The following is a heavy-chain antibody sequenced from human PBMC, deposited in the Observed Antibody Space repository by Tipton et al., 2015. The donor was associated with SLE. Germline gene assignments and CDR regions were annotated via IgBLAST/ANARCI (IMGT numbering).Heavy chain of an antibody. D-gene: IGHD3/OR15-3a*01. CDR1: GGSFSGYY. Sequence: TLSLTCAVYGGSFSGYYWSWIRQPPGKGLEWIGEINHSGSTNYNPSLKSRVTISVDTSKNQFSLKLSSVTAADTAVYYCARSQRGPIRAFDICGQGTMVTVSS. CDR3: ARSQRGPIRAFDI. V-gene: IGHV4-34*01. CDR2: INHSGST. J-gene: IGHJ3*02.